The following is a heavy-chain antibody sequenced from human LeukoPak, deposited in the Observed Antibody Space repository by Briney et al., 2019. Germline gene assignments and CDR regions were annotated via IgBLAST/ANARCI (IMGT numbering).Heavy chain of an antibody. CDR2: IYYSGST. J-gene: IGHJ4*02. Sequence: LSQTLSLTCTVSGVSISSGGYYWSWIRQHPGKGLEWIGYIYYSGSTYYNPSLKSRVTISVDTSKNQFSLKLSSVTAADTAVYYCASAGSSSSSYYFDYWGQGTLVTVSS. CDR1: GVSISSGGYY. CDR3: ASAGSSSSSYYFDY. V-gene: IGHV4-31*03. D-gene: IGHD6-6*01.